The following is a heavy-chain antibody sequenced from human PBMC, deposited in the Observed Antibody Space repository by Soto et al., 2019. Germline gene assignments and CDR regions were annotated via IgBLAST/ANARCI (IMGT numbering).Heavy chain of an antibody. CDR1: GFTFSNYW. Sequence: GGSLRLSCVASGFTFSNYWMSWVRQAPGKGLEWVANMKKDGSQKYYVDSVKGRFTISRDNARNSLYLQMNSLRVEDTAVYYCARDWFDAWGQGTLVTVSS. CDR2: MKKDGSQK. CDR3: ARDWFDA. V-gene: IGHV3-7*01. J-gene: IGHJ5*02.